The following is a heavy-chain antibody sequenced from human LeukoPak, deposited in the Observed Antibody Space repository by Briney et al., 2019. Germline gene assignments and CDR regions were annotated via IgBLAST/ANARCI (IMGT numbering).Heavy chain of an antibody. D-gene: IGHD5-18*01. J-gene: IGHJ6*03. CDR2: INHSGST. Sequence: SETLSLTCAVYGGSFSGYYWSWIRQPPGKGLEWIGEINHSGSTNYNPSLKSRVTISVDTSKNQFSLNLTSVTAADTAVYYCARVAPEAMVMYYYYYMDVWGKGTTVTVSS. V-gene: IGHV4-34*01. CDR1: GGSFSGYY. CDR3: ARVAPEAMVMYYYYYMDV.